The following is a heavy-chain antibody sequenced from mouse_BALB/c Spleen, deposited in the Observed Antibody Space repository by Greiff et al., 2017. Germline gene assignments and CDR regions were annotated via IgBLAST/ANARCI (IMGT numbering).Heavy chain of an antibody. J-gene: IGHJ2*01. V-gene: IGHV1-4*02. CDR1: GYTFTSYT. CDR2: INPSSGYT. D-gene: IGHD4-1*01. Sequence: QVQLQQSAAELARPGASVKMSCKASGYTFTSYTMHWVKQRPGQGLEWIGYINPSSGYTEYNQKFKDKTTLTADKSSSTAYMQLSSLTSEDSAVYYCARWGNWEVLFDYWGQGTTLTVSS. CDR3: ARWGNWEVLFDY.